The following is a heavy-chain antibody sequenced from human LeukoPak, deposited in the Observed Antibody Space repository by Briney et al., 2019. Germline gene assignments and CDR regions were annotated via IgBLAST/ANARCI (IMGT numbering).Heavy chain of an antibody. Sequence: ASVKVSCKASGGTFSCYAISWVRQAPGQGLDWRGGIIPIIGTGDYAQKLQGRVTITADKSTSTAYMEMSSLRSEDTAVYYCASGGNSSSWYFTAFDIWGEGTMVSVSS. CDR2: IIPIIGTG. CDR1: GGTFSCYA. V-gene: IGHV1-69*06. CDR3: ASGGNSSSWYFTAFDI. J-gene: IGHJ3*02. D-gene: IGHD6-13*01.